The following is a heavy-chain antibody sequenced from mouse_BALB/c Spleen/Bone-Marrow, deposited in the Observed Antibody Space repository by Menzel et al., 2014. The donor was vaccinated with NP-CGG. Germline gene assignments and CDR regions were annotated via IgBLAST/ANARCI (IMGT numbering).Heavy chain of an antibody. CDR2: ISYSGST. CDR3: ARSADWYFDV. CDR1: GYSITSGYA. V-gene: IGHV3-2*02. J-gene: IGHJ1*01. Sequence: EVKLMESGPGLVKPSQSLSLTCTVTGYSITSGYAWNWIRQFPGNKLEWMDYISYSGSTSYNPSPKSRISITRDTSKNQFFLQLNSVTAEDTATYYCARSADWYFDVWGAGTTVTVSS.